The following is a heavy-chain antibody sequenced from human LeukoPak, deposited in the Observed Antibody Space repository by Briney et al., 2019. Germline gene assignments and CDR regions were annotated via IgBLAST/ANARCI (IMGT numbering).Heavy chain of an antibody. CDR3: ARGYRDGYIQFDY. J-gene: IGHJ4*02. CDR2: IYYSGST. CDR1: GGSISSYY. V-gene: IGHV4-59*01. Sequence: SETLSLTCTVSGGSISSYYWSWIRQPPGKGLEWIGYIYYSGSTNYNPSLKSRVTISEDTTKNQFSLKLSSVTAADTAVYYCARGYRDGYIQFDYWGQGTLVTVSS. D-gene: IGHD5-24*01.